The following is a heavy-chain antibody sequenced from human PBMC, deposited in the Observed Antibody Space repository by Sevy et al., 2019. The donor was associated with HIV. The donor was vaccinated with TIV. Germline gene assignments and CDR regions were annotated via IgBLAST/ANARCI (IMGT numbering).Heavy chain of an antibody. CDR1: GGSFSGYY. J-gene: IGHJ4*02. CDR2: INDSGST. V-gene: IGHV4-34*01. CDR3: ARRWGSYYGSGSFDN. Sequence: SETLSLTCAVYGGSFSGYYWSWIRQPPGKGLEWIGEINDSGSTKYNPSLKSRVTISVDTSKNQFSLKLNSVTAAETAVYYCARRWGSYYGSGSFDNWGQGTLVTVSS. D-gene: IGHD3-10*01.